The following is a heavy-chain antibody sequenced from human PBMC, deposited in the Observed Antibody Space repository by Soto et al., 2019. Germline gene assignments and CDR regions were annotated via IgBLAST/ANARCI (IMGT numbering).Heavy chain of an antibody. CDR1: GGSISSYY. D-gene: IGHD6-19*01. CDR2: IYYSGMT. V-gene: IGHV4-59*01. J-gene: IGHJ3*02. Sequence: QVQLQESGPGLVKPSETLSLTCTVSGGSISSYYWCWIRQPPGKGLDWIGYIYYSGMTNDNHSLKSRVTISEDTSKNQFSLKLSSVTAADTAVYYCARVSIAVADDPNAAFDIWGQGTMVTVSS. CDR3: ARVSIAVADDPNAAFDI.